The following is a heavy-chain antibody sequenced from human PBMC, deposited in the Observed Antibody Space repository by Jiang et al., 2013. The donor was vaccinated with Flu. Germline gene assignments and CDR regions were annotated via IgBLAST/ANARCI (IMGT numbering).Heavy chain of an antibody. D-gene: IGHD6-6*01. Sequence: PTQTLTLTCTFSGFSLSASGVGVAWIRQPPGKALEWLALIYWDDDKRFTPSLQSRLAITKDASKDQVVLTMTNMDPVDTGTYYCAHWSSSSFPLDFWGQGLLVTVAS. CDR3: AHWSSSSFPLDF. V-gene: IGHV2-5*02. J-gene: IGHJ4*02. CDR2: IYWDDDK. CDR1: GFSLSASGVG.